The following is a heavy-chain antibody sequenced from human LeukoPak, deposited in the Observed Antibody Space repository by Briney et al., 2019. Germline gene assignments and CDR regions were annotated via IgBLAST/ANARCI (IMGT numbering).Heavy chain of an antibody. CDR1: GGSFSGYY. J-gene: IGHJ4*02. D-gene: IGHD3-10*01. CDR3: ARGPGVRGVITDY. V-gene: IGHV4-34*01. CDR2: INHSGST. Sequence: PSETLSLTCAVYGGSFSGYYWSWIRQPPGKGMEWIGEINHSGSTNYNPSLKSRVTISVDTPKNQFSLKLSSVTAADTAVYYCARGPGVRGVITDYWGQGTLVTVSS.